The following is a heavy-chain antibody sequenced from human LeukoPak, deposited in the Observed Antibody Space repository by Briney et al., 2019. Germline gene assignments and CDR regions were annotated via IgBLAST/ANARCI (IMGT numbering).Heavy chain of an antibody. CDR3: ARTALRGYSYGTFDY. Sequence: SETLSLTCTVSGGSISNYYWSWIRQPPVKGLEWIGYIYYSGTTNYNPSLKSRVTMSVDTSKNQFSLKLSSVTAADTAVYYCARTALRGYSYGTFDYWGQGTLVTVSS. V-gene: IGHV4-59*12. J-gene: IGHJ4*02. CDR1: GGSISNYY. D-gene: IGHD5-18*01. CDR2: IYYSGTT.